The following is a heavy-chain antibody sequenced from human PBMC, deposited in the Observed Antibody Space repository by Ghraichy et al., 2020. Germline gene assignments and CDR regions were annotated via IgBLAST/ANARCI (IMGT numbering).Heavy chain of an antibody. J-gene: IGHJ4*02. CDR2: ISASGGYT. V-gene: IGHV3-23*01. CDR1: GFAFSNYA. Sequence: GGSLRLSCAASGFAFSNYAMSWVRQAPGKGLEWVSTISASGGYTFHADSVKGRFTISRDNSKNTLYLQMNSLRAEDTAVYYCAKDLPPTVTLRYFDYWGQGTLVTVSS. D-gene: IGHD4-11*01. CDR3: AKDLPPTVTLRYFDY.